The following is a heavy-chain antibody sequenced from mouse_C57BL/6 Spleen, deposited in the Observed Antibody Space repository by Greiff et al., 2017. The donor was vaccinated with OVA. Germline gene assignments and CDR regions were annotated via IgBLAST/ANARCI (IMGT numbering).Heavy chain of an antibody. CDR1: GYTFTSYW. D-gene: IGHD1-3*01. CDR3: ARSHNYPSYGGYFDV. J-gene: IGHJ1*03. V-gene: IGHV1-64*01. CDR2: IHPNSGST. Sequence: QVQLKQSGAELVKPGASVKLSCKASGYTFTSYWMHWVKQRPGQGLEWIGMIHPNSGSTNYNEKFKSKATLTVDKSSSTAYMQLSSLTSEDSAVYYCARSHNYPSYGGYFDVWGTGTTVTVSS.